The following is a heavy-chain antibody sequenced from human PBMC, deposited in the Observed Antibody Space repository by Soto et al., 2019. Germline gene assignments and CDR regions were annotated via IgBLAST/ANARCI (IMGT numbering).Heavy chain of an antibody. D-gene: IGHD3-10*01. CDR1: GGSISSGGYY. CDR2: IYYSGST. J-gene: IGHJ5*02. CDR3: ARDDRDYYGSGEYNWFDP. Sequence: QVQLQESGPGLVKPSQTLSLTCTVSGGSISSGGYYWSWIRQHPGKGLEWIGYIYYSGSTYYNPSLNSRVTISVDTSKNQFSLKLSSVTAADTAVYYCARDDRDYYGSGEYNWFDPWGQGTLVTVSS. V-gene: IGHV4-31*03.